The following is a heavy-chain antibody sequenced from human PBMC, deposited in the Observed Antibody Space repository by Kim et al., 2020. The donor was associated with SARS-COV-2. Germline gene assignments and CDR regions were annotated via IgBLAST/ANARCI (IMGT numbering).Heavy chain of an antibody. V-gene: IGHV3-7*01. Sequence: GGSLRLSCAASGFTFSSYSMSWVRQAPGKGLEWVSNINKDGSTKYYVDSVKGRFTISRDNAKNSLYLQMNSLRAEDTAVYYCARDHRRELSWFVNYLLDAMDVWGQGTMVTVSS. J-gene: IGHJ6*02. CDR2: INKDGSTK. D-gene: IGHD3-10*01. CDR3: ARDHRRELSWFVNYLLDAMDV. CDR1: GFTFSSYS.